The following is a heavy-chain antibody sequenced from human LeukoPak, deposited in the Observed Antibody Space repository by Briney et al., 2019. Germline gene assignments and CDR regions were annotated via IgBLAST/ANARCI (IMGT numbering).Heavy chain of an antibody. V-gene: IGHV4-4*02. Sequence: SGTLSLTCAVSGGSISSSNWWSWVRQPPGKGLEWIGEIYHSGSTNYNPSLKSRVTISVDTSKNQFSLKLSSVTAADTAVYYCARDRESGGYSYGFDYWGQGTLVTVSS. CDR1: GGSISSSNW. D-gene: IGHD5-18*01. J-gene: IGHJ4*02. CDR2: IYHSGST. CDR3: ARDRESGGYSYGFDY.